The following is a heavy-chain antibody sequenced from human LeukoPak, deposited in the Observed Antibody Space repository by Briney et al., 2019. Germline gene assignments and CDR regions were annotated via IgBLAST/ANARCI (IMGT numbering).Heavy chain of an antibody. CDR3: GRGDFGDSDVFRL. V-gene: IGHV4-4*07. CDR1: GGSISGYY. Sequence: SETLSLTCTISGGSISGYYWSWLRQPAGKGLERMGLIYISGSTTYNPSLESQVTISVATSKNRFSLNLRSVTAAATAVYYCGRGDFGDSDVFRLWGQGTLVSVSS. J-gene: IGHJ4*02. D-gene: IGHD4-17*01. CDR2: IYISGST.